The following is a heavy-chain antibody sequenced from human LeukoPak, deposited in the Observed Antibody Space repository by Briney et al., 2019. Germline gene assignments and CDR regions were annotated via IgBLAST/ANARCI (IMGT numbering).Heavy chain of an antibody. CDR2: IYYSGST. Sequence: SETLSLTCTVSGGSISSSSYYWGWIRQPPGKGLEWIGSIYYSGSTYYNPSLKSRVTISVDTSKNQFSLKLSSVTAADTAVYYCARQVTFGYAFAYYFDYWGQGSLVTVSS. CDR3: ARQVTFGYAFAYYFDY. CDR1: GGSISSSSYY. J-gene: IGHJ4*02. V-gene: IGHV4-39*01. D-gene: IGHD5-18*01.